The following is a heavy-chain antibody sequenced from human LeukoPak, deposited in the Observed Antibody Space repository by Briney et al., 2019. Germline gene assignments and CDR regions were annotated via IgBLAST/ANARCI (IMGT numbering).Heavy chain of an antibody. J-gene: IGHJ4*02. V-gene: IGHV3-21*01. D-gene: IGHD1-1*01. CDR2: ISSSSSYI. CDR1: GFTFSSYS. CDR3: ARDLRSTTGTTYDDC. Sequence: GGSLRLSCAASGFTFSSYSMNWVRQAPGKGLEWVSSISSSSSYIYYADSVKGRFTISRDNAKNSLYLQMNSLRAEDTAVYYCARDLRSTTGTTYDDCWGQGTLVTVSS.